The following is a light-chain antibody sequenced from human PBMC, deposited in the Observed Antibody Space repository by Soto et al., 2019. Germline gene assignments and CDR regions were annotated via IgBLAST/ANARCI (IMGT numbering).Light chain of an antibody. CDR2: SAS. CDR3: HQYGSSPLT. J-gene: IGKJ3*01. Sequence: EIVLTQSPGTLSLSPGERDTLSCRASQSVNSTFLAWYQQKPGQAPRLLIYSASSRATGIPDRFSGSGSGTDFTLTISRLEPEDFAVYYCHQYGSSPLTFGPGTKVDI. V-gene: IGKV3-20*01. CDR1: QSVNSTF.